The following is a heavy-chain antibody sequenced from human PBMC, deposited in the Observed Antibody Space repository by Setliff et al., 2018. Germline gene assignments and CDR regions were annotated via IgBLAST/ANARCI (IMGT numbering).Heavy chain of an antibody. D-gene: IGHD5-12*01. CDR3: ARSLGIRDYSYFDL. V-gene: IGHV3-48*01. Sequence: ETLSLTCTVSGFTFSSFDLSWVRQTPGKGLEWISTIRSNSPTLYYADSVQGRFTISRDNARNSLFLQMSSLRAEDTAVYYCARSLGIRDYSYFDLWGRGTLVTVSS. CDR2: IRSNSPTL. J-gene: IGHJ2*01. CDR1: GFTFSSFD.